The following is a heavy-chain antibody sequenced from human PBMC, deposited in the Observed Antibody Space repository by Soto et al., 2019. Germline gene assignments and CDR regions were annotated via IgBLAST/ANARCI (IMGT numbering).Heavy chain of an antibody. J-gene: IGHJ4*02. CDR2: IYHSGSS. V-gene: IGHV4-38-2*02. CDR1: GYSISSGYY. CDR3: ARQLFISDYFYYFDY. D-gene: IGHD4-17*01. Sequence: SETLSLTCTVSGYSISSGYYWGWIRQPPGKGLEWIGSIYHSGSSYYNPSLKSRVTVLVDTSKNQFSLKLSSVTAADTAVYNCARQLFISDYFYYFDYWGQGALVTVSS.